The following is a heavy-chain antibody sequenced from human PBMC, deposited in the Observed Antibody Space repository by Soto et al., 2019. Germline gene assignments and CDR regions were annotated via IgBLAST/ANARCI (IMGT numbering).Heavy chain of an antibody. CDR1: GYTFTSYG. J-gene: IGHJ4*02. CDR2: ISAYNGNT. D-gene: IGHD5-12*01. CDR3: ARDRGPFWLPLFED. V-gene: IGHV1-18*04. Sequence: ASVKVSCKASGYTFTSYGISWVRQAPGQGLEWMGWISAYNGNTNYAQKLQGRVTMTTDTSTSTAYMELRSLRSDDTAVYYCARDRGPFWLPLFEDWGQGTLLTVSS.